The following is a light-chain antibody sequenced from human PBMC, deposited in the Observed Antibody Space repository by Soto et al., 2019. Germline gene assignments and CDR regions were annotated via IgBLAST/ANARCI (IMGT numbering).Light chain of an antibody. CDR3: QHLNSYPRALA. Sequence: DIQLSQSPSFLSASVGDRVTITCRASQGIRNFLAWYQQKLGKAPKLLIYAASTLESGVSLRFSGSGSGTEFTLTISNLQPEDFATYYCQHLNSYPRALAFGGGTNVEI. J-gene: IGKJ4*01. V-gene: IGKV1-9*01. CDR1: QGIRNF. CDR2: AAS.